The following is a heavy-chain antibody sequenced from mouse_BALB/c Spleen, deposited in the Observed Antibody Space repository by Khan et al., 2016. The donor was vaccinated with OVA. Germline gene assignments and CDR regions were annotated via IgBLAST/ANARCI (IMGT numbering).Heavy chain of an antibody. Sequence: EVKLLESGPGLVKPSQSLSLTCTVTGHSITSDYAWNWIRQFPGNKLEWMGYISSSGSTNYNPALKSRISITRDTSKNQFFLQLNSVTTEDTATYYCARDGSRYNYAMDYWGQGTSVTVSS. CDR2: ISSSGST. J-gene: IGHJ4*01. D-gene: IGHD2-3*01. V-gene: IGHV3-2*02. CDR1: GHSITSDYA. CDR3: ARDGSRYNYAMDY.